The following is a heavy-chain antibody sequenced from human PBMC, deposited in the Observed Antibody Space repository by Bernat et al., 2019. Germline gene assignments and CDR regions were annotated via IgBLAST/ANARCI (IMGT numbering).Heavy chain of an antibody. V-gene: IGHV1-2*04. J-gene: IGHJ4*02. Sequence: GRRVQAGAEVRRPGASVKVSCKASGYTVTGYYMHWVRQAPGQGLEWMGWINPNSGGTNYAQKFQGWVTMTRDTSISTAYMELSRLRSDDTAVYYCARGTVAGANDYWGQGTLVTVSS. D-gene: IGHD6-19*01. CDR1: GYTVTGYY. CDR2: INPNSGGT. CDR3: ARGTVAGANDY.